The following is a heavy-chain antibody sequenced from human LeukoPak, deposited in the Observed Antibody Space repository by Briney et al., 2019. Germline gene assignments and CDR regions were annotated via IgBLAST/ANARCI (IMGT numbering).Heavy chain of an antibody. CDR1: GFTFSSYG. CDR3: VSGLYYYDSSGIFDP. Sequence: GGSLRLSCAASGFTFSSYGMHWVRQAPGKGLEWVAVISYDGSNKYYADSVKGRFTISRDNSKNTLYLQMNSLRAEDTAVYYCVSGLYYYDSSGIFDPWGQGTLVTVSS. CDR2: ISYDGSNK. J-gene: IGHJ5*02. D-gene: IGHD3-22*01. V-gene: IGHV3-30*03.